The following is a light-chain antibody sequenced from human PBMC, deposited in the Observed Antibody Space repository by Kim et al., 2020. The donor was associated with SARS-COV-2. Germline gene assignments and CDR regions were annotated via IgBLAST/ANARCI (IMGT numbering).Light chain of an antibody. CDR1: QGVGRN. J-gene: IGKJ1*01. Sequence: SPGEIANHSCRASQGVGRNLAWYQQKPGRAPRLLIYGASTRGTGIPAIFSGGGSGTEFTLTISSLRSGDFAVYYCQQYDIWPRWTFGQGTKVDIK. CDR3: QQYDIWPRWT. CDR2: GAS. V-gene: IGKV3-15*01.